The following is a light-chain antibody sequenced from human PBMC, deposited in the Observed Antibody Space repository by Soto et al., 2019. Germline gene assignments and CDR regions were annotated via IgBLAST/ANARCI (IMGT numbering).Light chain of an antibody. V-gene: IGKV1-9*01. CDR2: AAS. Sequence: DIQLTQSPSFLSASVGDRVTITCRASQGISSYLSWYQQKPGKVPKILIYAASTLQTGVPSRFSGSGSGTDFTLTISSLQPEDFATYYCQQLNSYPLTFGGGTKVDIK. CDR1: QGISSY. J-gene: IGKJ4*01. CDR3: QQLNSYPLT.